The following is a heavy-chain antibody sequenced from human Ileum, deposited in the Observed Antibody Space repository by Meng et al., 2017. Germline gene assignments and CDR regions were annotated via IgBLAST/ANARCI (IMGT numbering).Heavy chain of an antibody. J-gene: IGHJ4*02. V-gene: IGHV3-15*01. CDR1: GFTFNNAW. D-gene: IGHD3/OR15-3a*01. CDR3: TTDPGFDFWAGYDNRRVFDY. Sequence: GESLKISCAASGFTFNNAWMSWVRQAPGKGLEWVGRIISKSYGGTIDYAAAVKGRFSISRDDSENTLYLQMNSLKTEGTALYYCTTDPGFDFWAGYDNRRVFDYWGQGTLVTVST. CDR2: IISKSYGGTI.